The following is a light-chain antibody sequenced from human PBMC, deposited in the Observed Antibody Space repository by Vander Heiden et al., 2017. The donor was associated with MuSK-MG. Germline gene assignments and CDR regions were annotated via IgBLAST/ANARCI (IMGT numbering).Light chain of an antibody. CDR2: GAS. CDR1: QGIRND. V-gene: IGKV1-6*01. CDR3: LQDYDFPIT. Sequence: AVHMTQSPSSLSASVGDRVTITCRASQGIRNDLGWYQQKPGKAPKLLIFGASSLQSGVPPRFSGSGFGTDFTLTISSLQPEDFATYYCLQDYDFPITFGQGTRLEIK. J-gene: IGKJ5*01.